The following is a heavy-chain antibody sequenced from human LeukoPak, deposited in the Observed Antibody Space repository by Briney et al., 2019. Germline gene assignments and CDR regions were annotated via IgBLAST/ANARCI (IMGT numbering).Heavy chain of an antibody. D-gene: IGHD6-19*01. CDR1: GFTFSNFA. CDR3: AKEPKRWLGAFEI. V-gene: IGHV3-33*06. CDR2: IWYDVTKS. J-gene: IGHJ3*02. Sequence: PGRSLRLSSAASGFTFSNFAMHWVRQAPGEGPEWVGLIWYDVTKSFYADSVQGRFTISRDNSRNTLSLEVNSLICGDQACDYWAKEPKRWLGAFEIWGQGALVTVSS.